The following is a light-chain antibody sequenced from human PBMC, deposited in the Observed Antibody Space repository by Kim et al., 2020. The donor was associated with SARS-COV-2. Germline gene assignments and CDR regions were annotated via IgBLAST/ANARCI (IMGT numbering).Light chain of an antibody. J-gene: IGKJ4*01. CDR2: AAS. CDR1: QSIRSY. Sequence: SATGGDRVTITCRASQSIRSYLNWYQQKPGKAPKLLIYAASSLQSGVPSRFSGSGSGTDFTLTISSLQPEDFATYYCQQSYSTVTFGGGTKVEIK. CDR3: QQSYSTVT. V-gene: IGKV1-39*01.